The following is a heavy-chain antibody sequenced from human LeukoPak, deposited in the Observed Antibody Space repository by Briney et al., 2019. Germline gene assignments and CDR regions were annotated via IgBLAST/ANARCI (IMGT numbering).Heavy chain of an antibody. Sequence: SETLSLTCTVSGGSISSYYWSWIRQAPGKGLEWIGYIYYSGSTYYNPSLKSRVTISVDTSKNQFSLRLSSVTAADTAVFYCARLEADDYGDRGSPGTPNTQSNWGQGTLVTVCS. CDR2: IYYSGST. V-gene: IGHV4-59*08. CDR1: GGSISSYY. D-gene: IGHD4-17*01. J-gene: IGHJ4*02. CDR3: ARLEADDYGDRGSPGTPNTQSN.